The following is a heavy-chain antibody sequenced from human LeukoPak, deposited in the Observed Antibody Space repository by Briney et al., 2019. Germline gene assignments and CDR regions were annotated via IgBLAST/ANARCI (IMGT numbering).Heavy chain of an antibody. Sequence: GGSLRLSCAASAFTFSSYEMNWVRQAPGKGLERVSYISSSGSTIYYADSVKGRFTISRDNAKNSLYLQMNSLRAEDTAVYYCARGASFVFDWGQGTLVTVSS. CDR3: ARGASFVFD. D-gene: IGHD3-3*01. V-gene: IGHV3-48*03. CDR1: AFTFSSYE. CDR2: ISSSGSTI. J-gene: IGHJ4*02.